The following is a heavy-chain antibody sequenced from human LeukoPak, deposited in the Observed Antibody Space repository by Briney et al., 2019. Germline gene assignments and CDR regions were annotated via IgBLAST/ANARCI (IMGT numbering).Heavy chain of an antibody. CDR2: ISGSGGST. CDR1: GFTFSSYA. CDR3: ARRLRRNYFDY. V-gene: IGHV3-23*01. D-gene: IGHD4-17*01. J-gene: IGHJ4*02. Sequence: GGSLRLSCAASGFTFSSYAMSWVRQAPGKGLEWVSAISGSGGSTYYADSVKGRFTISRDNAKNSLYLQMNSLRAEDTAVYYCARRLRRNYFDYWGQGTLVTVSS.